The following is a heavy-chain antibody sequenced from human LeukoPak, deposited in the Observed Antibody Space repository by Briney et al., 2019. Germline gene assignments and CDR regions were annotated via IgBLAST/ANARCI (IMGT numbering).Heavy chain of an antibody. J-gene: IGHJ4*02. Sequence: PGGSLRLSRAASGFSFSTYYVNWVRQAPGKGLERVSCISSSSTYIYYSDSVRGRFAISRDNAKNSLYLQMNSLRAEDTAVYYCVRENHGSFDYWGQGSLVTVSS. CDR1: GFSFSTYY. D-gene: IGHD1-14*01. CDR2: ISSSSTYI. V-gene: IGHV3-21*01. CDR3: VRENHGSFDY.